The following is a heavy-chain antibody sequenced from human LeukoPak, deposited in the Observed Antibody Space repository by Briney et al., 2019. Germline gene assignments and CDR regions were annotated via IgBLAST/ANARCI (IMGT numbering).Heavy chain of an antibody. V-gene: IGHV3-7*03. Sequence: PGGSLRLSCAASGFIFNSYWMNWLRQAPGKGLEWVANVDQDGSEKYYVGSVKGRSTISRDNAKNSLYLQMNSLRAEDTAVYYCARDVLAAGATGTFDIWGQGTMVTVSS. CDR2: VDQDGSEK. J-gene: IGHJ3*02. D-gene: IGHD1-14*01. CDR1: GFIFNSYW. CDR3: ARDVLAAGATGTFDI.